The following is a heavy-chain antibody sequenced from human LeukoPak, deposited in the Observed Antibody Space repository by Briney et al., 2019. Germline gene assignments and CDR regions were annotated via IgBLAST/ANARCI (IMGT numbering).Heavy chain of an antibody. V-gene: IGHV3-11*05. CDR1: GFTFSDYY. CDR2: ISSSGSYT. J-gene: IGHJ4*02. CDR3: ARGGSMVRGGNDFDY. D-gene: IGHD3-10*01. Sequence: GGSLRLSCAASGFTFSDYYMSWIRQAPGKGLECVSSISSSGSYTTYADSVKGRFTISRDNAKNSLYLQMNSLRAEDTAVYYCARGGSMVRGGNDFDYWGQGTLVTVSS.